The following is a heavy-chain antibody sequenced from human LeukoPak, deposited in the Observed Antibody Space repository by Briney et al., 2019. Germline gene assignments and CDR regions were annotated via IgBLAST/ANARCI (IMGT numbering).Heavy chain of an antibody. Sequence: GGSLRLSCAASGFTFSSYSMNWVRQAPGKGLEWVSSITSSSSYIYYADSVKGRFTISRDNAKNSLYLQMNSLRDEDTAVYYCARIAPGFYYDSSGYYDYWGQGTLVTVSS. J-gene: IGHJ4*02. CDR2: ITSSSSYI. V-gene: IGHV3-21*01. D-gene: IGHD3-22*01. CDR1: GFTFSSYS. CDR3: ARIAPGFYYDSSGYYDY.